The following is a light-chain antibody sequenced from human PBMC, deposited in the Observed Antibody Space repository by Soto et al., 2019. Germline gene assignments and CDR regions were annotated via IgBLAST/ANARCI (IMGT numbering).Light chain of an antibody. CDR3: SSYRSGGTFV. CDR1: SSDVGSYNL. V-gene: IGLV2-14*02. J-gene: IGLJ1*01. CDR2: EGS. Sequence: QSALTQPASVSGSPGQSITISCTGTSSDVGSYNLVSWYQQHPGKAPKLMIYEGSKRPSGVPNRFSGSKSGNTASLTISGLQAEDEADYYCSSYRSGGTFVFGSGTKVTVL.